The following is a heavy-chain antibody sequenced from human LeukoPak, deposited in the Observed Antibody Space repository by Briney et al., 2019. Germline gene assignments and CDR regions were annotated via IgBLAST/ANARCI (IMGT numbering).Heavy chain of an antibody. CDR3: ARGGGDIVVVPAATRGIRNWFDP. CDR1: GFTFSDYY. J-gene: IGHJ5*02. D-gene: IGHD2-2*01. Sequence: PGGSLRLSRAASGFTFSDYYMSWIRQAPGKGLEWVSYISSSSSHTNYADSVKGRFTISRDNAKNSLYLQMNSLRAEDTAVYYCARGGGDIVVVPAATRGIRNWFDPWGQGTLVTVSS. CDR2: ISSSSSHT. V-gene: IGHV3-11*06.